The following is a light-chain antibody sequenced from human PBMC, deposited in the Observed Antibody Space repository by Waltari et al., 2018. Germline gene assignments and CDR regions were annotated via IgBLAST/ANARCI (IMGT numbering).Light chain of an antibody. V-gene: IGKV1-33*01. CDR3: QQYDNLFFFT. Sequence: DIQMTQSPSSLSASVGDRVTITCQASQDISNYLNWYQQKPGQAPKLLIYDASNLETGVPSRFSGSGSGTDFTFTISSLQPEDIATYYCQQYDNLFFFTFGPGTKVDIK. J-gene: IGKJ3*01. CDR1: QDISNY. CDR2: DAS.